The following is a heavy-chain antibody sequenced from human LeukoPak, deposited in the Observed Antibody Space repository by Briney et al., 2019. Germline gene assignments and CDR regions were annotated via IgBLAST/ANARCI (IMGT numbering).Heavy chain of an antibody. Sequence: ASVKVSCKASGYTFTSYDINWVRQATGQGLEWMGWMNPNSGNTGYAQKFQGRVTMTRNTSISTAYMELSSLRSEDTAVYYCARSGSYDYVWGSYRYPLDYWGQGTLVTVSS. D-gene: IGHD3-16*02. CDR2: MNPNSGNT. V-gene: IGHV1-8*01. J-gene: IGHJ4*02. CDR1: GYTFTSYD. CDR3: ARSGSYDYVWGSYRYPLDY.